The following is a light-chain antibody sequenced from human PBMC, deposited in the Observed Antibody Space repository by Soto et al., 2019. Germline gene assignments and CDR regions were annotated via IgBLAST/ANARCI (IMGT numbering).Light chain of an antibody. J-gene: IGKJ3*01. CDR3: QQYDNLPLT. Sequence: DIQMTQSPSSLSASVGDRVTITCQTSQDISNYLNWYQQKPGKAPKLLIYDASNLETGVPSRFSGSGSGKDFTFTISSMQPEDIATYYCQQYDNLPLTVGPGTKVDIK. CDR1: QDISNY. CDR2: DAS. V-gene: IGKV1-33*01.